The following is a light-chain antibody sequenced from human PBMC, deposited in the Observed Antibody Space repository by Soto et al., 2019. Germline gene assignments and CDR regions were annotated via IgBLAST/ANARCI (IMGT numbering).Light chain of an antibody. CDR3: QQSYSVPPFP. CDR2: TAS. J-gene: IGKJ2*01. Sequence: DMQMTQSPSSLSASVGDRVTITCRATQSISRYLNWYQQKPGKPPKLLIHTASTLERGVPSRFSGSGSGTEFTITISSLQTEDFATYYCQQSYSVPPFPFGQGTQLDMK. V-gene: IGKV1-39*01. CDR1: QSISRY.